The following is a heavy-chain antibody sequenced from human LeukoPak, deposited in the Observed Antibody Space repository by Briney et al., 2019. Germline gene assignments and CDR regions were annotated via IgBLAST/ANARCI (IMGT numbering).Heavy chain of an antibody. D-gene: IGHD4-17*01. V-gene: IGHV3-72*01. Sequence: QSGGSLRLSCTASGFTLSDHYMDWVRQGPGKGLECVGRSRNKANSYTTEYAASVNGGFTIPRDDSKNSLYLQMNSLKTEDTAMYYCARMYTYGDKYLDDWGQGTLVTVSS. CDR3: ARMYTYGDKYLDD. CDR1: GFTLSDHY. CDR2: SRNKANSYTT. J-gene: IGHJ4*02.